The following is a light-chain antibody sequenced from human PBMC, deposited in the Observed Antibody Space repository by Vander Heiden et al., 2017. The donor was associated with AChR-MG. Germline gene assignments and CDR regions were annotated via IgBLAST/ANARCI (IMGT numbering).Light chain of an antibody. Sequence: QSVLTQPPSVSAAPGQRVTIPCTGSSANIGGGYAVHWYQQLPGTAPKLLIYDNSNRPSGVPDRFSGSKSGTSASLAIAGLQAEDEADYYCQSYDSSLSWVFGGGTKLTVL. CDR1: SANIGGGYA. CDR2: DNS. CDR3: QSYDSSLSWV. V-gene: IGLV1-40*01. J-gene: IGLJ3*02.